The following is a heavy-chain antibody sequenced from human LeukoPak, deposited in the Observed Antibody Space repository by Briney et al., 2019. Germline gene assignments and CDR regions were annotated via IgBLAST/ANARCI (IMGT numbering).Heavy chain of an antibody. CDR2: IYHSGST. CDR3: ARGAKYSSGWYNY. J-gene: IGHJ4*02. V-gene: IGHV4-38-2*01. Sequence: PSETLSLTCAVSGDSISSGYYCGLIRQPPGKGLEWIGSIYHSGSTYYNPSLKSRVTISVDTSKNQFSLKLSSVTAADTAVYYCARGAKYSSGWYNYWGQGTLVTVSS. CDR1: GDSISSGYY. D-gene: IGHD6-19*01.